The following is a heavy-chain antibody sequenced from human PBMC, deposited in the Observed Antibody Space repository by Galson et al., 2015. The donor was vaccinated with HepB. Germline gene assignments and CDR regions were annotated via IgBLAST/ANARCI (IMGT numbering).Heavy chain of an antibody. Sequence: LRLSCAASGFTFSSYGMHWVRQAPGKGLEWVAVIWYDGSNKYYADSVKGRFTISRDNSKNTLYLQMNSLRAEDTAVYYCARDGGYCSGGSCHVVTALRRYFDLWGRGTLVTVSS. CDR1: GFTFSSYG. CDR2: IWYDGSNK. CDR3: ARDGGYCSGGSCHVVTALRRYFDL. D-gene: IGHD2-15*01. J-gene: IGHJ2*01. V-gene: IGHV3-33*08.